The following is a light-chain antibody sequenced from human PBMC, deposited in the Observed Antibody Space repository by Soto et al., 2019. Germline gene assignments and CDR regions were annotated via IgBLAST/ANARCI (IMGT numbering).Light chain of an antibody. J-gene: IGKJ2*01. Sequence: EIVLTQSPGTLSLSPGERATLSCMASQSVTSGNLAWYQQKPGQAPMLLIYAGSSRATNIPDRFSGSGSGTDFTITNSRLEPEDFAVYYCQQYGSSPPYTFGQGPKLEIK. V-gene: IGKV3-20*01. CDR2: AGS. CDR3: QQYGSSPPYT. CDR1: QSVTSGN.